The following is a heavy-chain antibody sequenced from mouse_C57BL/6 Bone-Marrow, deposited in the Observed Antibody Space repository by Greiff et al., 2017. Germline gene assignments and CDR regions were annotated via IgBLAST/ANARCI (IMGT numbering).Heavy chain of an antibody. CDR1: GYTFTSYW. V-gene: IGHV1-59*01. CDR3: ARWETAQAKAWFAY. J-gene: IGHJ3*01. D-gene: IGHD3-2*02. Sequence: QVQLQQPGAELVRPGTSVKLSCKASGYTFTSYWMHWVKQRPGQGLEWIGVIDPSDSYTNYNQKFKGKATLTVDKSSSTAYKQLSSLTSEDSAVYYCARWETAQAKAWFAYWGQGTLVTVSA. CDR2: IDPSDSYT.